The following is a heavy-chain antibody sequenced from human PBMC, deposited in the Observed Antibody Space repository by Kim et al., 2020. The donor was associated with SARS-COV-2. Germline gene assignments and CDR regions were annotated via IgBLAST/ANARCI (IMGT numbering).Heavy chain of an antibody. CDR3: AKDKRYCSGGSCYPWSGFDF. Sequence: GGSLRLSCAASGFTFSSYAMSWVRQAPGKGLEWVSAISGSGGSTYYADSVKGRFTISRDNSKNTLYLQMNSLRAEDTAVYYCAKDKRYCSGGSCYPWSGFDFWGQGTLVTVSS. CDR2: ISGSGGST. V-gene: IGHV3-23*01. D-gene: IGHD2-15*01. CDR1: GFTFSSYA. J-gene: IGHJ4*02.